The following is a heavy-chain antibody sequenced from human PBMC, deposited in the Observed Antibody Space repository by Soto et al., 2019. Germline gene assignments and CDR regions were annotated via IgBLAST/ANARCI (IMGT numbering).Heavy chain of an antibody. CDR2: INHSGST. V-gene: IGHV4-34*01. J-gene: IGHJ4*02. D-gene: IGHD2-15*01. CDR3: ARGDGVVVAATYHDFFDY. Sequence: PSGTLSLTCAVYGGSFIGYYWSWSRQPPGKGLEWIGEINHSGSTNYNPSLKSRVTISVDTSKNQFSLKLSSVTAADTAVYYCARGDGVVVAATYHDFFDYWGQGTLVTVSS. CDR1: GGSFIGYY.